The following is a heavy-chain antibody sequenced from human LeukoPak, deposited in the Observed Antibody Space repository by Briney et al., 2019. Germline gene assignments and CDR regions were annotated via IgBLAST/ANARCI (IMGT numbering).Heavy chain of an antibody. Sequence: SETLSLTCAVYGGSFSGYYWSWIRQPPGKGLEWIGEINHSGSTNYNPSLKSRVTMSVDTSKNQFSLKLSSVTAADTAVYYCARRNWLFFDYWGQGTLVTVSS. CDR3: ARRNWLFFDY. CDR1: GGSFSGYY. CDR2: INHSGST. D-gene: IGHD3-9*01. V-gene: IGHV4-34*01. J-gene: IGHJ4*02.